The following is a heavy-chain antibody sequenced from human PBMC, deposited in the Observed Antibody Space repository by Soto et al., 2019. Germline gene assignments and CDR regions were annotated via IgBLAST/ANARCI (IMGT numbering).Heavy chain of an antibody. J-gene: IGHJ5*02. CDR1: GFTFSSYS. CDR2: ISSSSSYI. V-gene: IGHV3-21*01. D-gene: IGHD5-12*01. CDR3: ARDNRDYSGYVIPA. Sequence: GGSLRLPCAASGFTFSSYSMNWVRQAPGKGLEWVSSISSSSSYIYYADSVKGRFTISRDNAKNSLYLQMNSLRAEDTAVYYCARDNRDYSGYVIPAWGQGTLVTVSS.